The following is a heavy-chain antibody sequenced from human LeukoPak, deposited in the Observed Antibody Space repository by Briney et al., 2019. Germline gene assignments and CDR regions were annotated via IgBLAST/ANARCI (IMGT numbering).Heavy chain of an antibody. V-gene: IGHV1-8*01. CDR3: ARGRPYYDFWSGYYPNWFDP. Sequence: ASVKVSCKASGYTFTSYDINWVRQATGQGLEWMGWMNPNSGNTGYAQKFQGRVTMTRNTSISIAYMELSSLRSEDTAVYYCARGRPYYDFWSGYYPNWFDPWGQGTLVTVSS. CDR2: MNPNSGNT. CDR1: GYTFTSYD. D-gene: IGHD3-3*01. J-gene: IGHJ5*02.